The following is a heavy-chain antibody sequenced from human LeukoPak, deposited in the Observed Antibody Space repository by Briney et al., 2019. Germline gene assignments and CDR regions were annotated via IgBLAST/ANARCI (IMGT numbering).Heavy chain of an antibody. CDR2: ISWNSGSI. Sequence: GGSLRLSCAASGFTFDDYAMHWVRQAPGKGLEWVSGISWNSGSIGYADSVKGRFTISRDNAKNSLYLQMNSLRAEDTAVYYCARDSLSGIAAAESYFDYWGQGTLVTVSS. J-gene: IGHJ4*02. CDR1: GFTFDDYA. V-gene: IGHV3-9*01. D-gene: IGHD6-13*01. CDR3: ARDSLSGIAAAESYFDY.